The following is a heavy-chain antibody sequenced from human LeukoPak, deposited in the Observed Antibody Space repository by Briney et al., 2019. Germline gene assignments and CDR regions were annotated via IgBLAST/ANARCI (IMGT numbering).Heavy chain of an antibody. J-gene: IGHJ4*02. Sequence: TGGSLRLSCAASGFTVSSNYMSWVRQAPGKGLEWVSVIYSGGSTYYADSVKGRFTISRDNSKTTLYLQMNSLRAEDTAVFYCARALAAAAGFPPDYWGQGTLVSVSS. CDR3: ARALAAAAGFPPDY. D-gene: IGHD6-13*01. CDR2: IYSGGST. CDR1: GFTVSSNY. V-gene: IGHV3-53*05.